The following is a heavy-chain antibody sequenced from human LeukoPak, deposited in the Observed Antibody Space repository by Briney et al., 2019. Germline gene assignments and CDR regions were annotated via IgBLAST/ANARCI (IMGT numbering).Heavy chain of an antibody. J-gene: IGHJ4*02. Sequence: ASVKVSCKASGYTFTGYYMHWVRQAPGQGLEWMGWINPNSGGTNYAQKFQGRVTMTRDTSISTAYMELSRLRSDDTAVYYCARDIEGNVAVPAAISSVYWGQGTLVTVSS. CDR2: INPNSGGT. CDR3: ARDIEGNVAVPAAISSVY. V-gene: IGHV1-2*02. D-gene: IGHD2-2*02. CDR1: GYTFTGYY.